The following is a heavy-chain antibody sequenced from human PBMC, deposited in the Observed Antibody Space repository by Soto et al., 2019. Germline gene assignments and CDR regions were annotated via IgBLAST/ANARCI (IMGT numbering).Heavy chain of an antibody. CDR2: IYYSGST. D-gene: IGHD3-3*02. V-gene: IGHV4-59*01. CDR1: GFTFSSYA. Sequence: GSLRLSCAASGFTFSSYAMSWVRQAPGKGLEWIGYIYYSGSTNYNPSLKSRVTISVDTSKNQFSLKLSSVTAADTAVYYCASSITGLRGSEYFQHWDQGTLVTVSS. J-gene: IGHJ1*01. CDR3: ASSITGLRGSEYFQH.